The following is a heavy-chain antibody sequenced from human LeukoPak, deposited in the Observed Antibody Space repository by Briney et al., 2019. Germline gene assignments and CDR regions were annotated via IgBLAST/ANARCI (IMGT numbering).Heavy chain of an antibody. CDR2: IKQDGSEK. J-gene: IGHJ4*02. D-gene: IGHD5-12*01. CDR3: ARDIDSGYADY. Sequence: GGSLRLSCAASGFTFSIYWMSWVRQAPGKGLEWVANIKQDGSEKYYVDSVKGRFTISRDNAKNSLYLQMNSLRAEDTAVYYCARDIDSGYADYWGQGTLVTVSS. V-gene: IGHV3-7*01. CDR1: GFTFSIYW.